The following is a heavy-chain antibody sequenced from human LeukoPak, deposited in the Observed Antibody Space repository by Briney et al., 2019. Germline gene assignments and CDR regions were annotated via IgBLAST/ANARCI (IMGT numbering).Heavy chain of an antibody. CDR1: GFTFSSYA. CDR3: AKDHVTIFGVVIPFDY. J-gene: IGHJ4*02. Sequence: SGGSLRLSCAASGFTFSSYAMSWVRQAPGKGLEWVSATSGSGGSTYYADSVKGRFTISRDNSKNTLYLQMNSLRAEDTAVYYCAKDHVTIFGVVIPFDYWGQGTLVTVSS. D-gene: IGHD3-3*01. V-gene: IGHV3-23*01. CDR2: TSGSGGST.